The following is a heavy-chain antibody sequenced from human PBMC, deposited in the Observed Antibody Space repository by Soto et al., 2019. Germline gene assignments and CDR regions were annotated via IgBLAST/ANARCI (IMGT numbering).Heavy chain of an antibody. CDR1: GYTFTGYY. J-gene: IGHJ3*02. CDR3: AREIAAAGYDAFDI. CDR2: INPNSGGT. D-gene: IGHD6-13*01. Sequence: ASVKVSCKASGYTFTGYYMHWVRQAPGQGLEWMGWINPNSGGTNYAQKFQGWVTMTRDTSISTAYMELSRLRSDDTAVYYCAREIAAAGYDAFDIWGPGTMVTVSS. V-gene: IGHV1-2*04.